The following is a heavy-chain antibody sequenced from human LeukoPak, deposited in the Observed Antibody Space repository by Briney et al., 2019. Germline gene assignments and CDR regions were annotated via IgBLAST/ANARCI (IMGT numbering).Heavy chain of an antibody. J-gene: IGHJ4*02. V-gene: IGHV1-8*01. Sequence: ASVKVSCKASGYTFTSYDINWVRQATGQGLEWMGWTNPNSGNTGYAQKFQGRVTMTRNTSISTAYMELSSLRSEDTAVYYCARGGMIAVAGTYRDYWGQGTLVTVSS. CDR1: GYTFTSYD. CDR3: ARGGMIAVAGTYRDY. D-gene: IGHD6-19*01. CDR2: TNPNSGNT.